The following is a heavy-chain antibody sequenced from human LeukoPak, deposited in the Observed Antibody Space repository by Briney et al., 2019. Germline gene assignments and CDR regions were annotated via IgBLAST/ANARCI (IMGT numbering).Heavy chain of an antibody. CDR3: AREPSARRHHYFDY. J-gene: IGHJ4*02. D-gene: IGHD1-1*01. CDR2: ISGSGATT. CDR1: GFTFSSYA. V-gene: IGHV3-23*01. Sequence: GGSLRLSCAASGFTFSSYAMNWVRLVPGKGLEWVAGISGSGATTVYADAVKGRFTISRDSATETLFLKMKSLRAEDTALYFCAREPSARRHHYFDYWGQGTLVTVSS.